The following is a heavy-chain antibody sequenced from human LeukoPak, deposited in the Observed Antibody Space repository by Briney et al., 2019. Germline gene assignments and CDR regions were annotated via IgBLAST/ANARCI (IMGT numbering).Heavy chain of an antibody. Sequence: ASVTLSCKPSGYIFTDYYIHWVRQVPGQGLEWMAWINPNSGDKRYSQKFQDRVILSSARSTSTAYLEMDGLTSDDTAIYYCARGSPASGRFPFEFWGQGTLVTDSS. CDR3: ARGSPASGRFPFEF. CDR1: GYIFTDYY. J-gene: IGHJ4*02. CDR2: INPNSGDK. V-gene: IGHV1-2*02. D-gene: IGHD3-3*01.